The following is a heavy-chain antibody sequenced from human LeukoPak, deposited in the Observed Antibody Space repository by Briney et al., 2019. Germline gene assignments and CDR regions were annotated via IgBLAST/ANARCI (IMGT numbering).Heavy chain of an antibody. D-gene: IGHD5/OR15-5a*01. CDR1: GGSISSSNYY. J-gene: IGHJ4*02. Sequence: SETLSLTCTVSGGSISSSNYYWGWTRQPPGKGLEWIGSIFSSGSTSYNPSLESRVTISVDTSKNQFSLRLSSVTAADTAVYYCARREPLRTFDYWGQGTLVTVSS. CDR2: IFSSGST. V-gene: IGHV4-39*01. CDR3: ARREPLRTFDY.